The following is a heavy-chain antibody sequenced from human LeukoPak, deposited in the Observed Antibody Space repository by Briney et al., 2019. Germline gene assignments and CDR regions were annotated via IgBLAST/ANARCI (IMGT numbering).Heavy chain of an antibody. V-gene: IGHV3-74*01. CDR1: GFPLSNYW. J-gene: IGHJ4*02. Sequence: GGSLRLSCAASGFPLSNYWMHWVRHVPGKGLVWVSRINIDGSSISYADSVKGRFTIPRDNAKNTVYLQMNSLRVEDTAVYYCARDRIVGTSFDFWGQGILVTVSS. CDR3: ARDRIVGTSFDF. D-gene: IGHD1-26*01. CDR2: INIDGSSI.